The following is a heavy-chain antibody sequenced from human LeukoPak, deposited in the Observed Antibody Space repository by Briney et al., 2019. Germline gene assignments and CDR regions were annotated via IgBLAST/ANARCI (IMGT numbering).Heavy chain of an antibody. CDR3: ARDRGYCSGGTCYGLYFDY. D-gene: IGHD2-15*01. V-gene: IGHV3-21*01. Sequence: PGGSLRLSCVASGFTFSSYSMNWVRQAPGKGLEWVSSISSSSGYIFYADSVKGRFTISRDNAENSLYLQMNSLRAEDTAVYHCARDRGYCSGGTCYGLYFDYWGQGTLVTVSS. J-gene: IGHJ4*02. CDR1: GFTFSSYS. CDR2: ISSSSGYI.